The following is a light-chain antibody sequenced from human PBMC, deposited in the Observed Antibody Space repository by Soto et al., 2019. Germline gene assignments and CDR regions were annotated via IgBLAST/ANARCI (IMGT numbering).Light chain of an antibody. V-gene: IGKV3-20*01. J-gene: IGKJ4*01. Sequence: EIVLTQSPGTLSVSPGERATLSCRASQSVGRNYLAWYQQKPGQAPRLLIYDASSRATGIPDRFSGSGSGTDFTLTISILEPEDFAVYSCQQYASSPLTFGGGTKVEAK. CDR2: DAS. CDR1: QSVGRNY. CDR3: QQYASSPLT.